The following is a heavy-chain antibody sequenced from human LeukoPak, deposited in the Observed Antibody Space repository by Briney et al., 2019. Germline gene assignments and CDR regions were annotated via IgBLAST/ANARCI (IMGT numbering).Heavy chain of an antibody. V-gene: IGHV4-39*01. CDR3: ASWHDSSGYYYPDAFDI. CDR1: GGSISSSSYY. Sequence: SETLSLTCTVSGGSISSSSYYWGWIRQPPGKGLEWIGSIYYSGSTYYNPSLKSRVTISVDTSKHQFSLKLSSVTAADTAVYYCASWHDSSGYYYPDAFDIWGQGTMVTVSS. CDR2: IYYSGST. D-gene: IGHD3-22*01. J-gene: IGHJ3*02.